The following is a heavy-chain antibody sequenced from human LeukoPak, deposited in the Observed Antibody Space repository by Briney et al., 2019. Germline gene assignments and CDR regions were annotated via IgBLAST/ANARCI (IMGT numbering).Heavy chain of an antibody. V-gene: IGHV1-18*01. J-gene: IGHJ4*02. CDR2: ISAYNGNT. D-gene: IGHD3-10*01. Sequence: ASVKVSCKASGYTFTSYGISWVRQAPGQGLEWMGWISAYNGNTNYAQKLQGRVTMTTDTSTSTAYMELRSLRSDDTAVYYCARDLWFGELLSHYFDYWGQGTLVTVS. CDR1: GYTFTSYG. CDR3: ARDLWFGELLSHYFDY.